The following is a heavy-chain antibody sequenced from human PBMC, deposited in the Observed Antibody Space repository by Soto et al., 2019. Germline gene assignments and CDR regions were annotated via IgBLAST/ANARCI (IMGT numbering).Heavy chain of an antibody. D-gene: IGHD3-22*01. Sequence: ASVKVSCKASGYTFTGYYMHWVRQALGQGLEWMGWINPNSGGTNYAQKFQGWVTMTRDTSISTAYMELSSLRAEDTAVYYCARVTYYYDSSGSWAYDAFDIWGQGTMVTVSS. V-gene: IGHV1-2*04. CDR3: ARVTYYYDSSGSWAYDAFDI. CDR1: GYTFTGYY. CDR2: INPNSGGT. J-gene: IGHJ3*02.